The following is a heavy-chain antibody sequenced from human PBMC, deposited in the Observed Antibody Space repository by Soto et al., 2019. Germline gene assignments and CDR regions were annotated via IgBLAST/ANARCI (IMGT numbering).Heavy chain of an antibody. CDR2: ISYDVSNK. J-gene: IGHJ5*02. D-gene: IGHD6-13*01. V-gene: IGHV3-30-3*01. CDR1: GFTFSSYA. Sequence: QVQLVESGGGVVQPGRSLRLSCAASGFTFSSYAMHWVRQAPGKGLEWVAFISYDVSNKYYADSVKGRFTISRDNSKKALYLQMNSLRAEDTAVYYCARDLGSSWYVKWFDPWGQGTLVTVSS. CDR3: ARDLGSSWYVKWFDP.